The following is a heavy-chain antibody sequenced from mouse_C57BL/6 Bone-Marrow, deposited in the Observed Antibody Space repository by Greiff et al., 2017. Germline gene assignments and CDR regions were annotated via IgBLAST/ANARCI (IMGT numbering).Heavy chain of an antibody. D-gene: IGHD2-3*01. CDR3: ASGDDGYSYWYFDV. J-gene: IGHJ1*03. V-gene: IGHV1-69*01. CDR2: IDPSDSYT. CDR1: GYTFTSYW. Sequence: QVQLQQPGAELVMPGASVKLSCKASGYTFTSYWMHWVKQRPGQGLEWIGEIDPSDSYTNYNQKFKGKSTLTVDKSSSTAYMQLISLTSEDSAVYYCASGDDGYSYWYFDVWGTGTTVTVSS.